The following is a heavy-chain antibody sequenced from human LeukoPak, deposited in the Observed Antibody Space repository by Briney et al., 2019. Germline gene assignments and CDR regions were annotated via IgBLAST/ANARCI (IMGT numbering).Heavy chain of an antibody. D-gene: IGHD5-24*01. J-gene: IGHJ4*02. Sequence: PSETLSLTCSVSGGSIRNYYWTWIRQPPGKGLEWIGHVSNSGNTKYNPSLKSRVTISIDTSKKRFSLNLSSVSAADTAVYFCARGGDAYSYSYWGQGTLVTVSS. CDR3: ARGGDAYSYSY. CDR2: VSNSGNT. CDR1: GGSIRNYY. V-gene: IGHV4-59*08.